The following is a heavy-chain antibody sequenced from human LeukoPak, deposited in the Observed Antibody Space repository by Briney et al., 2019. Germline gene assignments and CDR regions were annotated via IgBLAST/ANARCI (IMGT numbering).Heavy chain of an antibody. CDR2: INHSGST. J-gene: IGHJ4*02. Sequence: PSETLSLTCAVYGGSFSGYYWSWIRQPPGKGLEWIWEINHSGSTNYNPSLKSRVTISVDTSKNQFSLKLSSVTAADTAVYYCARRVSSSLEFDYWGQGTLVTVSS. V-gene: IGHV4-34*01. CDR1: GGSFSGYY. D-gene: IGHD6-6*01. CDR3: ARRVSSSLEFDY.